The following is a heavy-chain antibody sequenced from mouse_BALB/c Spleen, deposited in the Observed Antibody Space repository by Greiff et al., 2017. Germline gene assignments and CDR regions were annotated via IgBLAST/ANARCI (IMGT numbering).Heavy chain of an antibody. Sequence: EVMLVESGGGLVKPGGSLKLSCAASGFAFSSYDMSWVRQTPEKRLEWVAYISSGGGSTYYPDTVKGRFTISRDNAKNTLYLQMSSLKSEDTAMYYCARQNRYYAMDYWGQGTSVTVSS. D-gene: IGHD2-14*01. V-gene: IGHV5-12-1*01. J-gene: IGHJ4*01. CDR1: GFAFSSYD. CDR2: ISSGGGST. CDR3: ARQNRYYAMDY.